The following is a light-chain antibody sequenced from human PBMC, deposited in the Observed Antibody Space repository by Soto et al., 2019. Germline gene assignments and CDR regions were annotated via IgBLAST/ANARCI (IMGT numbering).Light chain of an antibody. J-gene: IGLJ3*02. Sequence: QSALTQPASVSGSPGQSISISCTGSSSDVCVHNFVSWYQHHPGKAPKVLIDGVTNRPSGVSNRFSGSKSGNTASLTSSGLQAEDESYYYCCSDTPAYSWVFGGGTKLTVL. CDR3: CSDTPAYSWV. V-gene: IGLV2-14*01. CDR2: GVT. CDR1: SSDVCVHNF.